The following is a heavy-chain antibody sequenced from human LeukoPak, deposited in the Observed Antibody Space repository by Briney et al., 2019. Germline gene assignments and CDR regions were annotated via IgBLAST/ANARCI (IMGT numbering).Heavy chain of an antibody. CDR2: IKSKTDGGTT. J-gene: IGHJ4*02. V-gene: IGHV3-15*07. CDR1: GFIFSNAW. CDR3: TTVYMTGEGNDY. D-gene: IGHD3-9*01. Sequence: GGSLRLSCAASGFIFSNAWMNWVRQAPGKGLEWVGRIKSKTDGGTTDYAAPVKGRFIISRDDSKNTLYLQMNSLKTEDTALYYCTTVYMTGEGNDYWGQGTLVTVSS.